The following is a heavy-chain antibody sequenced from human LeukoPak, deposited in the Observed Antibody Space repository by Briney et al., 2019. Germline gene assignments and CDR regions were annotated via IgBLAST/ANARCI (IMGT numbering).Heavy chain of an antibody. J-gene: IGHJ4*02. D-gene: IGHD2-2*01. CDR2: IRYDGNSE. V-gene: IGHV3-30*02. Sequence: PGGSLRLSCAASGFTFSSYGMHWVRQAPGKGLEWVAFIRYDGNSEFYVDSVKGRFTISRDNSKNTLYLQMNSLRAEDTAVYYCAKETRDCSSTSCHRGCDYWGQGTLVTVSS. CDR3: AKETRDCSSTSCHRGCDY. CDR1: GFTFSSYG.